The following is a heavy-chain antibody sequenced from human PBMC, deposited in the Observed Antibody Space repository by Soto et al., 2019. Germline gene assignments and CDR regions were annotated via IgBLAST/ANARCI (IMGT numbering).Heavy chain of an antibody. CDR1: GFTFSSYW. CDR3: ARAKSNYSPYYFDY. V-gene: IGHV3-7*05. Sequence: GGSLRLSCAASGFTFSSYWMSWVRQAPGKGLEWVANIKQDGSEKYYVDSVKGRFTISRDNAKNSLYLQMNSLRAEDTAVYYCARAKSNYSPYYFDYWGQGTLVTVSS. D-gene: IGHD4-4*01. J-gene: IGHJ4*02. CDR2: IKQDGSEK.